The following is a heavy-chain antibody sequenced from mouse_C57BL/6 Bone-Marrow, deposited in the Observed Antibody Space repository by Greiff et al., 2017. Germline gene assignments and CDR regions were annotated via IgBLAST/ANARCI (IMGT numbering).Heavy chain of an antibody. Sequence: EVMLVESGGGLVQSGRSLRLSCATSGFTFSDFYMEWVRQAPGKGLEWIAASRNKANDYTTEYSASVKGRFIVARDTSQSILYLQMNALRAEDTAIYYCARERELRGDYYAMDYGGQGTSVTVSS. CDR3: ARERELRGDYYAMDY. V-gene: IGHV7-1*01. J-gene: IGHJ4*01. D-gene: IGHD4-1*01. CDR2: SRNKANDYTT. CDR1: GFTFSDFY.